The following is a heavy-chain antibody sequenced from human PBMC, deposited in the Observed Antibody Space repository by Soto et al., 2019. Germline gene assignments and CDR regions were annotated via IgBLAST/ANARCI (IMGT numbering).Heavy chain of an antibody. J-gene: IGHJ4*02. CDR2: ISGSGAST. CDR3: AKGRGYNYGPLDY. Sequence: GGSLRLSCAASGFTFSSYALNWVRQAPGKGLEWVSLISGSGASTYYADSVKGRFTISRDNSKNTVYLQMNSLRAEDTALYYCAKGRGYNYGPLDYWGQGTLVTVSS. CDR1: GFTFSSYA. V-gene: IGHV3-23*01. D-gene: IGHD5-18*01.